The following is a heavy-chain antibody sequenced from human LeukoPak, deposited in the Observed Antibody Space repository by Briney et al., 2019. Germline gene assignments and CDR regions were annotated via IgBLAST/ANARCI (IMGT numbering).Heavy chain of an antibody. CDR3: ARDPTENYDILTGFYAEYFQH. Sequence: GGSLRLSCAASGFTFSSYGMHWVRQAPGKGLEWVSVIYSGGSTYYADSVKGRFTISRDNSKNTLYLQMNSLRAEDTAVYYCARDPTENYDILTGFYAEYFQHWGQGTLVTVSS. CDR2: IYSGGST. D-gene: IGHD3-9*01. V-gene: IGHV3-NL1*01. CDR1: GFTFSSYG. J-gene: IGHJ1*01.